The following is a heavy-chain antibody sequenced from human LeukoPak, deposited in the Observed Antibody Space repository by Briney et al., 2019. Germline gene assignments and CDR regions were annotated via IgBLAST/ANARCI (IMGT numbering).Heavy chain of an antibody. V-gene: IGHV3-48*03. J-gene: IGHJ3*02. CDR3: ARLPELYGSGSYKAFDI. CDR2: ISSSGSTI. CDR1: GFTFSSYE. Sequence: PGGSLRLSCAASGFTFSSYEMNWVRQAPGKGLEWVSYISSSGSTIYDADSVKGRFTISRDNSKNTLYLQLNSLRAEDTAVYYCARLPELYGSGSYKAFDIWGQGTMVTVSS. D-gene: IGHD3-10*01.